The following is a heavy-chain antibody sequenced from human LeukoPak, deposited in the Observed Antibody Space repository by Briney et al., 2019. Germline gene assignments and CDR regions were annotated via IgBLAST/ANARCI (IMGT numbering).Heavy chain of an antibody. V-gene: IGHV4-39*01. Sequence: SETLSLTCTVSGGSISSSSYYWGWIRPPQGMGLEWIGSIYYSRSTYYTPSLKCRVTISIDTSNIQFSLKLSSVTAADTAVYYCARLVKLGGEFDYWGQGTLVTVSS. D-gene: IGHD3-16*01. CDR2: IYYSRST. CDR3: ARLVKLGGEFDY. J-gene: IGHJ4*02. CDR1: GGSISSSSYY.